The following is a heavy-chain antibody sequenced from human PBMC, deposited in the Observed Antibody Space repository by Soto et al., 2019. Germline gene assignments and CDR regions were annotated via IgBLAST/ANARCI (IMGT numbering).Heavy chain of an antibody. CDR1: GYTFTSYG. J-gene: IGHJ4*02. Sequence: GASVKVSCKASGYTFTSYGISWVRQAPGQGLEWMGWISAYNGNTNYAQKLQGRVTMTTDTSTSTAYMELRSLRSDDTAVYYCALGVDFGVVIHNFDYWGQGTLVTVPS. CDR3: ALGVDFGVVIHNFDY. D-gene: IGHD3-3*01. V-gene: IGHV1-18*01. CDR2: ISAYNGNT.